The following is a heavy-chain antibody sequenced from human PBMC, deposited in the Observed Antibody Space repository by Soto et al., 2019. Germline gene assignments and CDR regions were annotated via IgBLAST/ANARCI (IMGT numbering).Heavy chain of an antibody. J-gene: IGHJ6*02. D-gene: IGHD6-19*01. CDR3: AKDRRGWAYYYGMDV. CDR1: GFTFSNYA. V-gene: IGHV3-30*18. Sequence: QVQLVESGGGVVQPGRSLRLSCAASGFTFSNYAMHWVRQAPGKGLEWVTVISYDAHNTFYADSVQGRFTISRDNSKNTLYLEMNSLRPEDTAVYYCAKDRRGWAYYYGMDVWGQGTPVTVSS. CDR2: ISYDAHNT.